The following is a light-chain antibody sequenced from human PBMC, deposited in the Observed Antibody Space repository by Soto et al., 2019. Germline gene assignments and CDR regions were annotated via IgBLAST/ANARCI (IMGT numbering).Light chain of an antibody. CDR3: CSFARGSTLV. CDR2: EGS. CDR1: SSDVGSYNL. V-gene: IGLV2-23*01. J-gene: IGLJ3*02. Sequence: QSALTQPASVSGSPGQSITISCTGTSSDVGSYNLVSWYQQHPGNAPKLMIYEGSKRPSGVSNRFFGSKSGNTASLTISGRQAEDEADYYCCSFARGSTLVFGGGTQLTVL.